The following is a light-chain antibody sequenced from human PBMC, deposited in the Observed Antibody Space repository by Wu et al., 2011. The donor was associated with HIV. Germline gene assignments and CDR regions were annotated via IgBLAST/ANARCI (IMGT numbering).Light chain of an antibody. CDR1: QSVSSNY. J-gene: IGKJ4*01. CDR2: GAS. Sequence: SCRASQSVSSNYLAWYQQKPGQAPRLLIYGASTRATGIPDRFSGSGSGADFTLTISRLEPEDFAVYHCQQYGSLPLSFGGGTKVDFK. CDR3: QQYGSLPLS. V-gene: IGKV3-20*01.